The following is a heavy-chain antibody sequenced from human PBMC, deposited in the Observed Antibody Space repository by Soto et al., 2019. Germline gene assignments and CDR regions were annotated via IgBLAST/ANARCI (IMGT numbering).Heavy chain of an antibody. V-gene: IGHV1-69*01. J-gene: IGHJ6*02. D-gene: IGHD2-21*01. Sequence: QVQLVQSGAEVRKPGSSVKVSCRASGGTFSDFTVTWVRQAPGQGLEWMGGIIPILEATKYAQTFQDRVTVTEDESTRTVVMELSSLRSEDTAVYFCATSYCGNECQPNRAFYYFGWDVWGQGTTVTVSS. CDR1: GGTFSDFT. CDR2: IIPILEAT. CDR3: ATSYCGNECQPNRAFYYFGWDV.